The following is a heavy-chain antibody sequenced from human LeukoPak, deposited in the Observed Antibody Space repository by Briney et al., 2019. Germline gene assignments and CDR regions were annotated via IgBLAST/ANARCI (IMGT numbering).Heavy chain of an antibody. CDR1: GGTFSSYA. D-gene: IGHD6-13*01. J-gene: IGHJ4*02. CDR3: ASLHPTDYSSSWSADY. V-gene: IGHV1-69*13. CDR2: IIPIFGTA. Sequence: ASVKVSCKASGGTFSSYAISWVRQAPGQGLEWMGGIIPIFGTANYAQKFQGRVTITADESTSTAYMELSSLRSEDTAVYYSASLHPTDYSSSWSADYWGQGTLVTVSS.